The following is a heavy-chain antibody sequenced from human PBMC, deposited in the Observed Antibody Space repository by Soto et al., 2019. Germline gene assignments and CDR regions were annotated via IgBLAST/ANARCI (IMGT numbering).Heavy chain of an antibody. CDR3: ARTYSSSWSPFDY. CDR2: INYSGGT. D-gene: IGHD6-13*01. CDR1: GGSFSGYY. J-gene: IGHJ4*02. Sequence: QVQLQQWGAGLLKPSETLSLTCAVYGGSFSGYYWSWIRQPPGKGLEWIGEINYSGGTNYNPSLKSRVTISLDTSKNQFSLKLSSVTAADTAVYYCARTYSSSWSPFDYWGQGTLVTVSS. V-gene: IGHV4-34*01.